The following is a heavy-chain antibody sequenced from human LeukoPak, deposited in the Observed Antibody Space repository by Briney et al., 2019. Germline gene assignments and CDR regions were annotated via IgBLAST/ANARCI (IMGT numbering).Heavy chain of an antibody. J-gene: IGHJ4*02. CDR1: GFTFSHYG. CDR2: ISYDGSNK. Sequence: GGSLRLSCAASGFTFSHYGVHWVRQAPGKGLEWVAVISYDGSNKYYADSVKGRFTISRDNAKNSLYLQMNSLRADDTAVYYCAKDTPLCYFDYWGQGTLVTVSS. V-gene: IGHV3-30*18. D-gene: IGHD3-16*01. CDR3: AKDTPLCYFDY.